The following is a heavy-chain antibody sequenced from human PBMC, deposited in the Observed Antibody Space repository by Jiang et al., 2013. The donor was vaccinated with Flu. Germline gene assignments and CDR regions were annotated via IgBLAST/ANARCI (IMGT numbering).Heavy chain of an antibody. D-gene: IGHD3-10*01. CDR1: GDSVSSNNAA. CDR3: ARDSSSSSGSYWGPAYYYYGLDV. Sequence: QTLSLTCAISGDSVSSNNAAWNWIRLSPSRGLEWLGRTYYRSKWYNDYAASVKSRITINADTSQNHFSLQLNSVTPEDTAVYYCARDSSSSSGSYWGPAYYYYGLDVWGQGTTVTVSS. CDR2: TYYRSKWYN. V-gene: IGHV6-1*01. J-gene: IGHJ6*02.